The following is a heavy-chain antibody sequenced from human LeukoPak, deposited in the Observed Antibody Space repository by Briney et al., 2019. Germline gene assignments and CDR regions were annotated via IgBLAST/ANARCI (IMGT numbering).Heavy chain of an antibody. Sequence: PSETLSLTCAVYGGSFSGYYWSWIRQPPGKGLEWIGEINHSGSTNYNPSLKSRVTISVDTSKNQFSLKLSSVTAADTAVYYCSRGEDASKVGNYWGQGTLVTVSS. CDR1: GGSFSGYY. D-gene: IGHD7-27*01. CDR3: SRGEDASKVGNY. CDR2: INHSGST. J-gene: IGHJ4*02. V-gene: IGHV4-34*01.